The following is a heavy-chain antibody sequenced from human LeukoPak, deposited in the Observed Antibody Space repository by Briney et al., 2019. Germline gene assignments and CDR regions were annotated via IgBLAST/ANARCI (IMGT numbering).Heavy chain of an antibody. D-gene: IGHD1-7*01. CDR3: TRTWPGNTCFNF. Sequence: GGSLRLSCATSGFNFNDAWMNWVRQAPGKGLEWLGRIKSISYGGTIDYAAPVKGRSTISRDDSKNTLYLQMDSLETEDTAIYYCTRTWPGNTCFNFWGQGTLVTVSS. CDR1: GFNFNDAW. J-gene: IGHJ4*02. CDR2: IKSISYGGTI. V-gene: IGHV3-15*01.